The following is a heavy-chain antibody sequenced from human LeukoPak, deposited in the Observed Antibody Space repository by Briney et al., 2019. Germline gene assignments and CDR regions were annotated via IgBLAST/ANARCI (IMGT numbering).Heavy chain of an antibody. CDR3: ASHGDYVVSLFDY. CDR2: IIPILGIA. V-gene: IGHV1-69*02. CDR1: GYTFTGYY. Sequence: ASVKVSCKASGYTFTGYYMHWVRQAPGQGLEWMGRIIPILGIANYAQKFQGRVTITADKSTSTAYMELSSLRSEDTAVYYCASHGDYVVSLFDYWGQGTLVTVSS. J-gene: IGHJ4*02. D-gene: IGHD4-17*01.